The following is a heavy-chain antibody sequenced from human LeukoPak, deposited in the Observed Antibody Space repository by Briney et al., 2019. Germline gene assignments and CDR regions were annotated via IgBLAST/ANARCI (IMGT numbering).Heavy chain of an antibody. CDR3: ARDGWSGSYIVFDY. D-gene: IGHD1-26*01. CDR2: ISSSSSTI. Sequence: GGSLRLSCAASGFTFSSYGMNWVRQAPGKGLEWVSYISSSSSTIYYADSVKGRFTISRDNAKNSLYLQMNSLRAEDTAVYYCARDGWSGSYIVFDYWGQGTLVTVSS. V-gene: IGHV3-48*04. J-gene: IGHJ4*02. CDR1: GFTFSSYG.